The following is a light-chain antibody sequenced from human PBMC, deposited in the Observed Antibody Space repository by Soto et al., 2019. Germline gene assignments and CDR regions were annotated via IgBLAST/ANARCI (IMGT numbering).Light chain of an antibody. V-gene: IGKV1-39*01. J-gene: IGKJ1*01. CDR3: QQYNNWPWT. CDR2: AAS. Sequence: DIHVTHSPSSLSASVWYIVTITWLASQSISSYLNWYQQKPGKAPKLLIYAASSLQSGVPSRFSGSGSGTEFTLTISSLQSEDFAVYYCQQYNNWPWTFGQGTKVDIK. CDR1: QSISSY.